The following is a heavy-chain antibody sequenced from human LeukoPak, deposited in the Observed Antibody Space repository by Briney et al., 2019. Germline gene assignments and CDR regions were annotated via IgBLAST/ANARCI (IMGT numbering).Heavy chain of an antibody. D-gene: IGHD2-2*01. V-gene: IGHV1-2*02. J-gene: IGHJ6*02. CDR1: GYTFTGYY. CDR2: INPNSGGT. CDR3: ARDPLVPAADYGMDV. Sequence: ASVKVSCKASGYTFTGYYMHWVRQAPGQGLEWMGWINPNSGGTNYAQKFQGRVTMTRDTSISTAYMELSRLRSDDTAEYYCARDPLVPAADYGMDVWGQGTTVTVSS.